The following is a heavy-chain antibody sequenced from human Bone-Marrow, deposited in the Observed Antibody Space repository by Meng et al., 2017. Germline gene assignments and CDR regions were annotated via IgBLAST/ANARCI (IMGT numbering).Heavy chain of an antibody. J-gene: IGHJ6*02. V-gene: IGHV1-18*01. CDR3: ARVKQSAAIFYYYYYGMDV. CDR1: GYTFTSYG. Sequence: ASVKVSCKASGYTFTSYGISWVRQAPGQGREWMGWISAYNGNTNDAQKLKGRVTMTTDTSTSTAYMELRSLRSDDTAVYYCARVKQSAAIFYYYYYGMDVWGQGTTVTVSS. CDR2: ISAYNGNT. D-gene: IGHD2-2*01.